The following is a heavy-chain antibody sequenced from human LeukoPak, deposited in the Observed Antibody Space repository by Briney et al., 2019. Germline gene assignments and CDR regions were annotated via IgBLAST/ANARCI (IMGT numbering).Heavy chain of an antibody. Sequence: PSETLSLTCTVSGXSISSGSNYWGWIRQPPGKGPEWIGNIYYSGSTSYNPSLKSRVTISVDTSKNQFSLKLSSVTAADTAVYYCARRHFGSALRDYWGQGTLVTVSS. J-gene: IGHJ4*02. D-gene: IGHD3-10*01. CDR3: ARRHFGSALRDY. CDR2: IYYSGST. V-gene: IGHV4-39*01. CDR1: GXSISSGSNY.